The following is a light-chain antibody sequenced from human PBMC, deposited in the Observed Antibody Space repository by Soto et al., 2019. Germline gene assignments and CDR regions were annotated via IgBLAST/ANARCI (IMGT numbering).Light chain of an antibody. J-gene: IGKJ1*01. V-gene: IGKV3-20*01. CDR2: GAF. CDR3: QQYGSASPWT. CDR1: PSVTNY. Sequence: PVDRATLSCRASPSVTNYLAWYQQKPGQPPRLLIYGAFNRAAGIPARFSGSGSGTDFTLTISSLEPEDFAVYYYQQYGSASPWTFGQGTKVDIK.